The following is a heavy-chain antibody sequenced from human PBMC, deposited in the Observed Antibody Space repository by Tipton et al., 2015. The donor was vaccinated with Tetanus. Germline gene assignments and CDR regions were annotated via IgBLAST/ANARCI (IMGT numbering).Heavy chain of an antibody. CDR1: GYIFNNYW. V-gene: IGHV5-51*01. Sequence: QLVQSGGEVKKPGESLKISCKGSGYIFNNYWIGWVRQKPGKGLEWMGIIYPGDSDTRYSPSFQGQVTISVDKSINTAYLQWSSRNASDASMVYCAGAHWTDCVCNFAFWGQGALVTVAS. D-gene: IGHD3/OR15-3a*01. CDR2: IYPGDSDT. J-gene: IGHJ4*02. CDR3: AGAHWTDCVCNFAF.